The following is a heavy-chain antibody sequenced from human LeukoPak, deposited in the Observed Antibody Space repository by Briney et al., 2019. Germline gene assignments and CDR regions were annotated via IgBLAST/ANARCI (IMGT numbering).Heavy chain of an antibody. V-gene: IGHV4-39*07. J-gene: IGHJ6*03. CDR1: GGSISSSSYY. CDR3: ARDRAPLYDSSGYYSISYYYMDV. Sequence: PSETLSLTCTVSGGSISSSSYYWGWIRQPPGKGLEWIGSIYYSGSTYYNPSLKSRVTISVDTSKNQFSLKLSSVTAADTAVYYCARDRAPLYDSSGYYSISYYYMDVWGKGTTVTVSS. CDR2: IYYSGST. D-gene: IGHD3-22*01.